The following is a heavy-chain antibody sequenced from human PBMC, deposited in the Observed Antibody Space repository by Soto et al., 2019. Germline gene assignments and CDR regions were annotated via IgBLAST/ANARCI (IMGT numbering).Heavy chain of an antibody. J-gene: IGHJ5*02. V-gene: IGHV3-11*01. D-gene: IGHD3-3*01. CDR1: GFTFSDYY. CDR2: ISSSGSTI. CDR3: RGGPLRFLEWLLGWFDP. Sequence: QVQLVESGGGLVKPGGSLRLSCAASGFTFSDYYMSWIRQAPGKGLEWVSYISSSGSTIYYADSVKGRFTISRDNAKNHRYLQRNGLRARDTAVYSWRGGPLRFLEWLLGWFDPWAQGTLFTVSP.